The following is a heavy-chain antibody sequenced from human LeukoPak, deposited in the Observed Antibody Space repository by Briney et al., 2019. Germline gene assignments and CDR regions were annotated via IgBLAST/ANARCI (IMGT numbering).Heavy chain of an antibody. CDR2: INPSSGGT. Sequence: ASVKVSCKASGYTFTGYYIHWLRQAPGQGLEWMGWINPSSGGTKYAQKFQGRVTMTRDTSISTAYMQLSSLSSDDTAVCYCARSYYGILTGYYSGDWFDPWGQGALVTVSS. D-gene: IGHD3-9*01. CDR1: GYTFTGYY. J-gene: IGHJ5*02. CDR3: ARSYYGILTGYYSGDWFDP. V-gene: IGHV1-2*02.